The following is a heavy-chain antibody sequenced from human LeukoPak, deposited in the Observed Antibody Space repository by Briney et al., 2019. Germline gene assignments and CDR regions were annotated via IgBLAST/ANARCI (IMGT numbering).Heavy chain of an antibody. Sequence: GGSLRLSCAASGFTFSNAWMTWVRQAPGKGLEWVGRIYRNADGGTTDYAAPVKGRFTISRDDSKNTLYLQMNSLKTEDTAVYYCTTDSYCSTTTCYASSNYYYGLDAWGQGASVTVSS. D-gene: IGHD2-2*01. V-gene: IGHV3-15*05. CDR3: TTDSYCSTTTCYASSNYYYGLDA. CDR2: IYRNADGGTT. CDR1: GFTFSNAW. J-gene: IGHJ6*02.